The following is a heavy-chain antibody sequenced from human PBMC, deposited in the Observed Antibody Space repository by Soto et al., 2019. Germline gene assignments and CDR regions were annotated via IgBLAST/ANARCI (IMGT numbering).Heavy chain of an antibody. Sequence: SETLSLTCTVSGGSISSGGYYWSWIRQHPGKGLEWIGYIYYSGSTYYNPSLKSRVTISVDTSKNQFSLKLSSVTASDTAMYYCARRWGSYIYGMDVWGQGTTVTVSS. D-gene: IGHD1-26*01. CDR3: ARRWGSYIYGMDV. V-gene: IGHV4-31*03. CDR1: GGSISSGGYY. CDR2: IYYSGST. J-gene: IGHJ6*02.